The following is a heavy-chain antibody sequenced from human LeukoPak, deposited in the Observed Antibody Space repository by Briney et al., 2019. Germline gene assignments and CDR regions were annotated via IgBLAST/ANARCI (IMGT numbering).Heavy chain of an antibody. Sequence: ASVKVSCKASGGTFSSYAISWVRQAPGQGLEWMGRIIPIFGTANYAQKFQGRVTITTDEPTSTAYMELSSLRSEDTAVYYCARGYCSGGSCPSDYWGQGTLVTVSS. V-gene: IGHV1-69*05. D-gene: IGHD2-15*01. CDR3: ARGYCSGGSCPSDY. J-gene: IGHJ4*02. CDR1: GGTFSSYA. CDR2: IIPIFGTA.